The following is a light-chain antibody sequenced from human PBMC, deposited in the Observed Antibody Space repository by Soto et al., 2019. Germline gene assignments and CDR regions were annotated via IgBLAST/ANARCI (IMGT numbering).Light chain of an antibody. CDR2: VNSGGSH. CDR1: SGHSNYA. J-gene: IGLJ7*01. CDR3: QTWGTGSAIVV. V-gene: IGLV4-69*01. Sequence: QPVLTQSPSASASLGASVKLTRTLSSGHSNYAIAWHQQQPEKGPRYLMKVNSGGSHIKGDGIPDRFSGSSSGAERYLFISSLQSEDEADYYCQTWGTGSAIVVFGGGTKLTVL.